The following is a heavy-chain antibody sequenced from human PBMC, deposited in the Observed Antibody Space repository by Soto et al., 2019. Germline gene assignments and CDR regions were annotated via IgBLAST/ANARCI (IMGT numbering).Heavy chain of an antibody. CDR3: ARDITDCDFAY. Sequence: GGSLRLSCAASGFTFSSYGMHWVRQAPGKGLEWVAVISYDGSNKYYADSVKGRFTISRDNAKNSLYLQMNSLRAEDTAVYYCARDITDCDFAYWGQGTLVTVSS. D-gene: IGHD1-20*01. CDR2: ISYDGSNK. CDR1: GFTFSSYG. J-gene: IGHJ4*02. V-gene: IGHV3-30*03.